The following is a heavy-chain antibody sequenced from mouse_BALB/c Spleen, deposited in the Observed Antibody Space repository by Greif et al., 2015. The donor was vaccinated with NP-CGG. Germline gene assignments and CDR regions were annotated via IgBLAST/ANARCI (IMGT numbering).Heavy chain of an antibody. V-gene: IGHV1-54*01. D-gene: IGHD3-1*01. CDR3: ARSGSWAWYYLDY. CDR2: INPGSGGP. J-gene: IGHJ2*01. Sequence: QVQLQQSGAELVRPGTSVKVSCKASGYAFTNYLIEWVKQRPGQGLEWIGVINPGSGGPNYNEKFKGKATLTAANSSSTAYRQISSRTSEDSAVDFCARSGSWAWYYLDYWGQGTTLTVSS. CDR1: GYAFTNYL.